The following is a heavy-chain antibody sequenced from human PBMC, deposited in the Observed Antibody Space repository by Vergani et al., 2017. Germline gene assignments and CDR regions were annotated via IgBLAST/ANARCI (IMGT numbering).Heavy chain of an antibody. CDR1: SFSVSSHY. CDR3: ARGMTTETTDLDGFDI. V-gene: IGHV3-66*02. CDR2: INIGGRT. J-gene: IGHJ3*02. Sequence: LVESGGGLVQPGGSLRLSCAASSFSVSSHYMTWVRQAPGKGLEWVSTINIGGRTSYADSVKGRLTLTRDDSKNTLHLQRNSLRPEDTAVYYCARGMTTETTDLDGFDIWGQGTMVSVSS. D-gene: IGHD4-17*01.